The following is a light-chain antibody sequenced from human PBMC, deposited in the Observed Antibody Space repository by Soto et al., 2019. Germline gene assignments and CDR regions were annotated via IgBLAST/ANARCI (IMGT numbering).Light chain of an antibody. V-gene: IGLV1-40*01. Sequence: QSVLTQPPSVSGAPGQRGTISCTGSSSNIGAGYDVNWYQRLPGTAPKVLIYGNNNRPSGVPDRFSGSKSGTSASLAITGLQAENEADYYGQSYDSSLSGSYVFATGTKLTV. J-gene: IGLJ1*01. CDR1: SSNIGAGYD. CDR3: QSYDSSLSGSYV. CDR2: GNN.